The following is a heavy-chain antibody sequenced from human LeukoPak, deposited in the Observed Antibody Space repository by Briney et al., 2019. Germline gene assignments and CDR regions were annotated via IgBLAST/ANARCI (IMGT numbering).Heavy chain of an antibody. V-gene: IGHV3-74*01. CDR2: INSDGSST. CDR3: ARARNYYDSSGYWP. D-gene: IGHD3-22*01. CDR1: GFPFSSYA. Sequence: PGRSLRLSCAASGFPFSSYAMHWVRQAPGKGLVWVSRINSDGSSTSYADSVKGRFTISRDNAKNTLYLQMNSLRAEDTAVYYCARARNYYDSSGYWPWGQGTLVTVSS. J-gene: IGHJ5*02.